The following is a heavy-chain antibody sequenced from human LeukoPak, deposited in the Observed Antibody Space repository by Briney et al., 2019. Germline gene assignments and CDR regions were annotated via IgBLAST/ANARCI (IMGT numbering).Heavy chain of an antibody. CDR1: GYTFTSYA. Sequence: GASVKVSCKASGYTFTSYAMNWVRQAPGQGLEWMGWINTNTGNPTYAQGFTGRFVFSLDTSVSTAYLQISSLKAEDTAVYYCARDSSSINCGGDCSDAFDIWGQGTMVTVSS. D-gene: IGHD2-21*02. J-gene: IGHJ3*02. CDR2: INTNTGNP. V-gene: IGHV7-4-1*02. CDR3: ARDSSSINCGGDCSDAFDI.